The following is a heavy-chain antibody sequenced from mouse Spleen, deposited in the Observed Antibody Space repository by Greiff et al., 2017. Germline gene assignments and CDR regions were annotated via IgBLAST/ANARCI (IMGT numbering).Heavy chain of an antibody. CDR3: ARDYDGYYVFAY. J-gene: IGHJ3*01. CDR1: GYTFTSYW. Sequence: VQLQQSGAELVKPGASVKLSCKASGYTFTSYWMHWVKQRPGQGLEWIGMIHPNSGSTNYNEKFKSKATLTVDKSSSTAYMQLSSLTSEDSAVYYCARDYDGYYVFAYWGQGTLVTVSA. D-gene: IGHD2-3*01. V-gene: IGHV1-64*01. CDR2: IHPNSGST.